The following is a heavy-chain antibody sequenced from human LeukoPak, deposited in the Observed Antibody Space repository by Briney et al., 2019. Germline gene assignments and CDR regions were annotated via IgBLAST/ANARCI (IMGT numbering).Heavy chain of an antibody. V-gene: IGHV3-23*01. D-gene: IGHD3-10*01. Sequence: GGSLRLSCAASGFTFNIYTMSWVRLAPGKGLEWVSSINDSGDVINYADSVKGRFTIARDDSKNTVYLEMKSLTAEDTAFYYCARGGWPFDFWGQGILVTVSS. CDR2: INDSGDVI. J-gene: IGHJ4*02. CDR3: ARGGWPFDF. CDR1: GFTFNIYT.